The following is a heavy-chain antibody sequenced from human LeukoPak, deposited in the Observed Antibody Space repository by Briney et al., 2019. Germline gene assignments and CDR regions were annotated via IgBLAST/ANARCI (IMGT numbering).Heavy chain of an antibody. CDR3: ASSTVVVAATGNGWFDP. CDR1: GGTFSSYA. CDR2: IIPILGIA. Sequence: SVKVSCKASGGTFSSYAISWVRQAPGQGLEWMGRIIPILGIANYAQKFQGRVTITADKSTSTAYMELSSLRSEDTAVYYCASSTVVVAATGNGWFDPWGQGILVTVSS. D-gene: IGHD2-15*01. J-gene: IGHJ5*02. V-gene: IGHV1-69*04.